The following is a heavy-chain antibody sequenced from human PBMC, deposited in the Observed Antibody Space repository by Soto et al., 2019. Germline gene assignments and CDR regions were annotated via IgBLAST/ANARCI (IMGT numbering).Heavy chain of an antibody. V-gene: IGHV1-69*01. CDR2: ILPVSAPP. D-gene: IGHD5-12*01. CDR1: GGTLNNYA. CDR3: ATDTNYDVSNSV. Sequence: QVQLVQSGAEVKKPGSSVRVSCKASGGTLNNYAINWVRQAPGQGLEWMGGILPVSAPPDYAQKFQSRVSTTADHSTSTVYMQLSRLKSADTAVYFCATDTNYDVSNSVWGQGTLVTVSS. J-gene: IGHJ4*02.